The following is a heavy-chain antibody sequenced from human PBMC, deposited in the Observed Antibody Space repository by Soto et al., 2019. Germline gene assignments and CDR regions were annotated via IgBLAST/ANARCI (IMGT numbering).Heavy chain of an antibody. Sequence: SVKVSCKASGGTFSSYAISWVRQAPGQGXEWMGGIIPIFGTANYAQKFQGRVTITADKSTSTAYMELSSLRSEDTAVYYCARGVLYYYGSGSHPTFDPWGQGPLVTVSS. CDR2: IIPIFGTA. CDR1: GGTFSSYA. CDR3: ARGVLYYYGSGSHPTFDP. J-gene: IGHJ5*02. D-gene: IGHD3-10*01. V-gene: IGHV1-69*06.